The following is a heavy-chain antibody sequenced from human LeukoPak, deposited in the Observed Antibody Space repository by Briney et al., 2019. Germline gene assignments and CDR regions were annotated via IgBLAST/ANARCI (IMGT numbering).Heavy chain of an antibody. D-gene: IGHD3-10*01. CDR1: GFTFSSYS. CDR2: ISSSSSYI. Sequence: GGSLRLSCAASGFTFSSYSMNWVRQAPGKGLEWVSSISSSSSYIYYADSVKGRFTISRDNAKNSLYLQRNSLRAEDTAVYYCARDSHSGSYHYWGQGTLVTVSS. CDR3: ARDSHSGSYHY. V-gene: IGHV3-21*01. J-gene: IGHJ4*02.